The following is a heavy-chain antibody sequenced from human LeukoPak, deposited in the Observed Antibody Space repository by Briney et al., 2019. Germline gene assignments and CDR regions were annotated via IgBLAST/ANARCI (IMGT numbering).Heavy chain of an antibody. CDR3: AKDDLGDWPPLFDS. D-gene: IGHD2-21*02. V-gene: IGHV3-23*01. J-gene: IGHJ4*02. CDR2: ISRTGGRT. Sequence: PGGSLRLSCAASGFTFSNYAMSWVRQAPGKGLEWVSGISRTGGRTDYADSVKGRFTISRDNSQNTLYLHMSSLRVEDTARYYCAKDDLGDWPPLFDSWGQGTLVTVFS. CDR1: GFTFSNYA.